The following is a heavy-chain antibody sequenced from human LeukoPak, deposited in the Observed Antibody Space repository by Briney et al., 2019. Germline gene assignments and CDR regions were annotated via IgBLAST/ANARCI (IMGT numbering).Heavy chain of an antibody. V-gene: IGHV4-31*03. CDR2: IYYDAGA. D-gene: IGHD6-19*01. J-gene: IGHJ4*02. Sequence: PSETLSLTCTVSGASTTTTSHYWGWLRQHPGKGPEWIAYIYYDAGAYYNPSLASRVTISLDSSANQFSLRLSSVTAADTAVYYCARDERAVAGPDFWGQGTLVTVSS. CDR3: ARDERAVAGPDF. CDR1: GASTTTTSHY.